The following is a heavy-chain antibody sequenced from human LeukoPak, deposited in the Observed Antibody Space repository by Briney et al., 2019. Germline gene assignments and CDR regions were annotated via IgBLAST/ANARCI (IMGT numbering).Heavy chain of an antibody. V-gene: IGHV4-39*01. D-gene: IGHD2-8*01. J-gene: IGHJ5*02. CDR3: ARASFNVVFGNWFDP. CDR1: SGSIGSSSNY. Sequence: PSETLSLTCTVSSGSIGSSSNYWGWIRQAPGKGLEWIGNVYYSGSTFYNPSLKSRVTISVDTSKNQCSLKLRSVTAADTAIYYCARASFNVVFGNWFDPWGQGTLVTVSS. CDR2: VYYSGST.